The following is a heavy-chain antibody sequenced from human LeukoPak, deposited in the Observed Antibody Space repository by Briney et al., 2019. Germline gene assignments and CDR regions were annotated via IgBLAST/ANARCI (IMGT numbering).Heavy chain of an antibody. D-gene: IGHD5-24*01. CDR1: GFSFRSYA. J-gene: IGHJ6*02. V-gene: IGHV3-30*18. Sequence: PGTSLRLSCAASGFSFRSYAMHWVRQAPGKGLEWVAFILYDGSKKDYGDFVQGRFTISRDNSKKMLHLQMNSLRPEDTAVYYCAKESLDTEQRNYNYYGMDVWGQGTTVSVSS. CDR2: ILYDGSKK. CDR3: AKESLDTEQRNYNYYGMDV.